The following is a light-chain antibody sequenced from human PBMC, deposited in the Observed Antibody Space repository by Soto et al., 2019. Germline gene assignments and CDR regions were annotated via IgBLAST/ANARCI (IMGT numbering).Light chain of an antibody. Sequence: EIVLTQSPGTLSLSPGERATLSCRASQSVSSNYLAWYQQKRGQAPRLLIYGASSRATGIPTRFSGSGSGTHFNFTISRLEPEDFAVYYCQQYDTSPRTFGQGTKVEI. CDR2: GAS. CDR3: QQYDTSPRT. J-gene: IGKJ1*01. CDR1: QSVSSNY. V-gene: IGKV3-20*01.